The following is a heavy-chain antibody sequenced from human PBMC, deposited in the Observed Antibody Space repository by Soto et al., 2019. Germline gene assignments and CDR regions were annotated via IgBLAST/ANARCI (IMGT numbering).Heavy chain of an antibody. D-gene: IGHD2-15*01. CDR2: INTDGSST. CDR3: TRRLSVVGTSSFDY. V-gene: IGHV3-74*01. J-gene: IGHJ4*02. Sequence: EVQLVESGGGLVQPGGSLRLSCAASGFTISSYWMHWVRQAPGKGLVWVSRINTDGSSTSYADSVKGRFTTSRDNAKNTLCLQMNSLRAEDTAVYYCTRRLSVVGTSSFDYWGQGTLVTVSS. CDR1: GFTISSYW.